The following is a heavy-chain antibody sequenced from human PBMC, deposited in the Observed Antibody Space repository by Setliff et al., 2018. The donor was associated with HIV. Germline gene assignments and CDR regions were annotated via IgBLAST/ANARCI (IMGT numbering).Heavy chain of an antibody. D-gene: IGHD5-18*01. V-gene: IGHV4-34*01. Sequence: SETLSLTCAVYGGSFSAYYWSWIRRTPGKGLEWLGEINHTGGTNYNPSLKSRVTMSVDTSKNQFSWKLSSVTAADTAVFYCARGGYSYGFGRHRAYFQYWGQGTQVTVSS. CDR1: GGSFSAYY. J-gene: IGHJ1*01. CDR3: ARGGYSYGFGRHRAYFQY. CDR2: INHTGGT.